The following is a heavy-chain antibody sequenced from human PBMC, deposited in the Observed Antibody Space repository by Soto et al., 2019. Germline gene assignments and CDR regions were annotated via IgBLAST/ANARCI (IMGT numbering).Heavy chain of an antibody. D-gene: IGHD2-15*01. CDR3: ASVAPSYYGVDV. J-gene: IGHJ6*02. CDR1: GGTFSSYA. V-gene: IGHV1-69*13. Sequence: GASVKVSCKASGGTFSSYAISWVRQAPGQGLEWMGGIIPIFGTANYAQKFQGRVTITADESTSTAYMELSSLRSEDTAVYYCASVAPSYYGVDVWGQGTTVTVSS. CDR2: IIPIFGTA.